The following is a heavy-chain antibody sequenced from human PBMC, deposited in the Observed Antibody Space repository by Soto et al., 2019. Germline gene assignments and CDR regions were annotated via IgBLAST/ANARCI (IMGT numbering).Heavy chain of an antibody. V-gene: IGHV1-24*01. CDR1: GYTLTELS. CDR2: FDSEDGET. D-gene: IGHD3-3*01. J-gene: IGHJ4*02. CDR3: ATKYFDFCSVYRSVIPGFDQ. Sequence: QVQLVQSGAGVKKPGASVKVSCKVSGYTLTELSMHWVRQAPGKGLEWMGGFDSEDGETIYAQKFQGRVTMTEDTSTDTAYMELVSLSSGVTAVYYCATKYFDFCSVYRSVIPGFDQWGQGALVTVSS.